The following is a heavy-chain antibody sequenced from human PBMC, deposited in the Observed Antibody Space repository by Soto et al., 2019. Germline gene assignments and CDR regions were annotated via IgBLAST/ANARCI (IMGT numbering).Heavy chain of an antibody. CDR3: AKDLGVITMVREVIDYFDY. Sequence: PGGSLRLSCAASGFTFSSYAMSWVRQAPGKGLEWVSAISGSGGSTYYADSVKGRFTISRDNSKNTLYLQMNSLRAEDTAVYYCAKDLGVITMVREVIDYFDYWGQGTLVTVSS. D-gene: IGHD3-10*01. CDR1: GFTFSSYA. J-gene: IGHJ4*02. V-gene: IGHV3-23*01. CDR2: ISGSGGST.